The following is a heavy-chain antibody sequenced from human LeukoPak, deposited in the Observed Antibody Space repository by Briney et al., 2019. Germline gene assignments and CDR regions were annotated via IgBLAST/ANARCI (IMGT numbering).Heavy chain of an antibody. CDR2: ISGSGGST. V-gene: IGHV3-23*01. CDR3: AKQAGGGYYMDV. CDR1: GFTLSGYV. J-gene: IGHJ6*03. Sequence: GGSLRLSCAACGFTLSGYVMRWVRQAPGKGLEWVSTISGSGGSTHYADSVRGRFTISRDNSKNTLYLQMNSLRAEDTAVYYCAKQAGGGYYMDVWDKGTTVTVSS. D-gene: IGHD2-8*02.